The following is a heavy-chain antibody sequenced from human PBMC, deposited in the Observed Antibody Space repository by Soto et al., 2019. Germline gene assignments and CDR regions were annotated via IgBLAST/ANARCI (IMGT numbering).Heavy chain of an antibody. Sequence: SETLSLTCTVSGSSVSSGSYYWSWIRQLPGKGLEWIGYIYYSGSTNYNPSLKRRVTISVDTSKNQFSLKLSYVTAADTAVYYRARECLTIFGVGFNPWGQGHLVTFSS. D-gene: IGHD3-3*01. CDR2: IYYSGST. CDR3: ARECLTIFGVGFNP. V-gene: IGHV4-61*01. CDR1: GSSVSSGSYY. J-gene: IGHJ5*02.